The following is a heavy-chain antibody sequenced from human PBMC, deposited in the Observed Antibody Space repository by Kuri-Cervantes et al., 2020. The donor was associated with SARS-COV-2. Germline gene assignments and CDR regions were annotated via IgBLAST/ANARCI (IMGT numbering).Heavy chain of an antibody. Sequence: SLKISCAASGFTFDDYAIHWVRQAPGKGLEWVSGITWNSDSIGYADSVKGRITISRDSAKNSLYLQMNSLRAEDTAVYYCARDPAGGGAFDIWGQGTMVTVSS. CDR1: GFTFDDYA. V-gene: IGHV3-9*01. CDR2: ITWNSDSI. D-gene: IGHD6-13*01. CDR3: ARDPAGGGAFDI. J-gene: IGHJ3*02.